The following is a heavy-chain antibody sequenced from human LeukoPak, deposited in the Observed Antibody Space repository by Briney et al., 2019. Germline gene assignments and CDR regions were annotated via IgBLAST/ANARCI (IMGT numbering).Heavy chain of an antibody. CDR2: ISAYTGNT. CDR3: ARGLQETLAWLKAFSAFDI. Sequence: ASVKVSCKASGYTFTSYGISWVRQAPGQGLEWMGWISAYTGNTNYAQKLQGRVTMTTDTSTSTASMELRSLRSDDTAVYYCARGLQETLAWLKAFSAFDIWGQGTMVTVSS. V-gene: IGHV1-18*01. CDR1: GYTFTSYG. J-gene: IGHJ3*02. D-gene: IGHD5-24*01.